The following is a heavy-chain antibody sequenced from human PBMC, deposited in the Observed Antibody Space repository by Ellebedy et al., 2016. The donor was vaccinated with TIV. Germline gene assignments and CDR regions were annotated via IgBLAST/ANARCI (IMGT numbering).Heavy chain of an antibody. CDR1: GYTFTSYG. D-gene: IGHD2-2*01. V-gene: IGHV1-18*04. CDR3: ARYCNSTTCSNWFDP. Sequence: AASVKVSCNTSGYTFTSYGISWVRQAPGQGLEWMGWISAYNGNTNYAKILQGRVTMTTDTFTSTAYMELRSLRSDDTAVYYCARYCNSTTCSNWFDPWGQGTLVTVSS. J-gene: IGHJ5*02. CDR2: ISAYNGNT.